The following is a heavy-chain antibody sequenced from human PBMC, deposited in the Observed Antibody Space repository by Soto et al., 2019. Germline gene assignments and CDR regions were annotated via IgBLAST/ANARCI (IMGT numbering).Heavy chain of an antibody. CDR2: VFPTGNT. D-gene: IGHD2-15*01. J-gene: IGHJ5*02. V-gene: IGHV4-4*02. CDR3: ARRPTAELPSNWFDP. Sequence: SETLSLTCAVSSDSISSSNWWSWVRQPPGKGLEWIGEVFPTGNTNYNPSLMSRVTISVDKSKNHFSLNLSPVTAADTAIYYCARRPTAELPSNWFDPWGQGILVTVSS. CDR1: SDSISSSNW.